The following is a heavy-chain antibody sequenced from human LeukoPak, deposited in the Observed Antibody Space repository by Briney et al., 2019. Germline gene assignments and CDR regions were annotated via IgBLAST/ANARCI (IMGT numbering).Heavy chain of an antibody. J-gene: IGHJ4*02. V-gene: IGHV4-39*07. CDR2: IYYSGNT. D-gene: IGHD4/OR15-4a*01. CDR3: ARRAGAYSHPYDY. CDR1: TFSSYW. Sequence: TFSSYWMSWIRQPPGKGLEWIGSIYYSGNTYYNASLKSQVSISIDTSKNQFSLKLSSVTAADTAVYYCARRAGAYSHPYDYWGQGTLVTVSS.